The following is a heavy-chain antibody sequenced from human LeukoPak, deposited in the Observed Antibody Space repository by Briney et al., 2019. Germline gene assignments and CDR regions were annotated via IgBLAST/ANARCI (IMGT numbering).Heavy chain of an antibody. CDR1: GYSISSGNY. V-gene: IGHV4-38-2*01. CDR2: IHHTGNT. D-gene: IGHD6-13*01. CDR3: ARRLGVAASAYDY. J-gene: IGHJ4*02. Sequence: SETLSLTCAVSGYSISSGNYWGWIRQLPERGLEWIGSIHHTGNTYYNPSLKSRVTILVDTSKNQFSLRLSSVTVADTAVYYCARRLGVAASAYDYWGQGAVVTVSS.